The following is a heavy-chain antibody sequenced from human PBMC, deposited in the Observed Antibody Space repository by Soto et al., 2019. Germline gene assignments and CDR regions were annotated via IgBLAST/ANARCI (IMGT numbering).Heavy chain of an antibody. CDR2: ISPYNDNT. J-gene: IGHJ4*02. V-gene: IGHV1-18*01. D-gene: IGHD3-22*01. CDR1: GYTFIRYG. CDR3: ARGPSMIVVVDSDYFDY. Sequence: ASVKVSCKASGYTFIRYGINWVRQAPGQGLQWMGWISPYNDNTDYGQKFQGRVTMTTDTSTSTAYMELRSLRSDDTAVYYCARGPSMIVVVDSDYFDYWGQGTLVTVSS.